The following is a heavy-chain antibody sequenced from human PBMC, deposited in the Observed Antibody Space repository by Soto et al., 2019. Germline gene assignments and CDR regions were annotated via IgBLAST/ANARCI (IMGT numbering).Heavy chain of an antibody. J-gene: IGHJ6*02. Sequence: GASVKVSSKSSGVSFSSYAISCVQQAPGQGLEWMGGIIPIFGTANYAQKFQGRVTITADESTSTAYMELSSLRSEDTAVYYCATHFDWLLHYYYYGMDVWGQGTTVTVSS. CDR2: IIPIFGTA. CDR3: ATHFDWLLHYYYYGMDV. V-gene: IGHV1-69*13. D-gene: IGHD3-9*01. CDR1: GVSFSSYA.